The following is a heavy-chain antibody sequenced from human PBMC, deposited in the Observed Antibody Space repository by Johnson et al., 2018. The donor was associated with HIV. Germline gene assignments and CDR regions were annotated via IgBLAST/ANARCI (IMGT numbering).Heavy chain of an antibody. V-gene: IGHV3-66*01. CDR3: ARDSFFEELNAFDI. J-gene: IGHJ3*02. CDR1: GFTVSSNY. Sequence: VQVVESGGGLVQPGGSLRLSCAASGFTVSSNYMSWVRQAPGKGLEWVSVIYSGGSTYYADSVKGRFTISRDNSKNTLYLQMNSLRAEETAVYYCARDSFFEELNAFDIWGQGTMVTVSS. CDR2: IYSGGST. D-gene: IGHD3-10*01.